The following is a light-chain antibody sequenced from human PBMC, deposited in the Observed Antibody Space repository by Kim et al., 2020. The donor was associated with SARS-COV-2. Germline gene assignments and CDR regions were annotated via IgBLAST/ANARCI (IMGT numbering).Light chain of an antibody. CDR3: QQYYSTPWT. Sequence: ATINCMAGQSVLHSPKNKNYLAWYQQKSGQSPRLLIYWASTRESGVPDRFSGSGSATDFTLTISSLQAEDVAVYYCQQYYSTPWTFGQGTKVDIK. CDR2: WAS. CDR1: QSVLHSPKNKNY. V-gene: IGKV4-1*01. J-gene: IGKJ1*01.